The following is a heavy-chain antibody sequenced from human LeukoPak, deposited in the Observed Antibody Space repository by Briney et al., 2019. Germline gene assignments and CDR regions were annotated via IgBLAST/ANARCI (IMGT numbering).Heavy chain of an antibody. CDR1: EFTFSDYW. J-gene: IGHJ5*02. Sequence: GGSLRLSCAASEFTFSDYWMHWVRQAPGNGLVWVSRINNDGSDTTYADSVKGRLTISRDNAKNPLYLQMNSLRAEDTAVYYCARGSTASFDPWGQGTLVTVSS. CDR2: INNDGSDT. CDR3: ARGSTASFDP. D-gene: IGHD2-2*01. V-gene: IGHV3-74*01.